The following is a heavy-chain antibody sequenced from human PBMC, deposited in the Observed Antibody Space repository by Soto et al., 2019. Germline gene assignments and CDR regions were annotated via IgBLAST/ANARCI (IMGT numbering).Heavy chain of an antibody. CDR2: ISPYNGDT. J-gene: IGHJ6*03. V-gene: IGHV1-18*01. Sequence: QVQLVQSGPEVKRPGASVKVSCKASGYTFTTYGISWVRQAPGQGLEWMGWISPYNGDTHYAERFQGRLTITTDTSATSAYMELRTLSSDDRAVYCCARAVSMSQYYYHMDGWGKGTTVTVSS. CDR1: GYTFTTYG. CDR3: ARAVSMSQYYYHMDG.